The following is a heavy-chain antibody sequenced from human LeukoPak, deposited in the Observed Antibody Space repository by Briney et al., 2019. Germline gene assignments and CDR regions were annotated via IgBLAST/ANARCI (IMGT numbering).Heavy chain of an antibody. V-gene: IGHV3-11*05. D-gene: IGHD6-19*01. CDR1: GFTFSDYY. CDR3: ARASAQWLVHFDY. Sequence: PGGSLRLSCAASGFTFSDYYMSWIRQAPGKGLEWVSYISSSSYTNYADSVKGRFTISRDNAKNSLYLQMNSLRAEDTAVYYCARASAQWLVHFDYWGQGTLVTVSS. CDR2: ISSSSYT. J-gene: IGHJ4*02.